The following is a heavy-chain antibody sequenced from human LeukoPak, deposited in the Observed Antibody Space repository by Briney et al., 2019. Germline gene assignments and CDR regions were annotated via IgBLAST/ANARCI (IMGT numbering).Heavy chain of an antibody. J-gene: IGHJ4*02. V-gene: IGHV3-49*03. D-gene: IGHD2-21*02. CDR2: IRSKAYGGTT. CDR1: GFTFGDYA. Sequence: GGSLRLSCTASGFTFGDYAMSWFRQAPGKGLEWVGFIRSKAYGGTTEYAASVKGRFTISRDDSKSIAYLQMNSLKTEDTAVYYCTRARWEVVTAIQGYWGQGTLVTVSS. CDR3: TRARWEVVTAIQGY.